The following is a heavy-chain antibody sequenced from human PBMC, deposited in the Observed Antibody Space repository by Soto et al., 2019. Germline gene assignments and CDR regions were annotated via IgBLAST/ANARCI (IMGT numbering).Heavy chain of an antibody. J-gene: IGHJ1*01. CDR3: ARVGSRYDSSGYYYGYFQH. CDR1: GGSISSGGYY. D-gene: IGHD3-22*01. Sequence: SETLSLTCTVSGGSISSGGYYWSWIRQHPGKGLEWIGYIYYSGSTYYNPSLKSRVTISVDTSKNQFSLKLSSVTAADTAVYYCARVGSRYDSSGYYYGYFQHWGQGTLVTVSS. CDR2: IYYSGST. V-gene: IGHV4-31*03.